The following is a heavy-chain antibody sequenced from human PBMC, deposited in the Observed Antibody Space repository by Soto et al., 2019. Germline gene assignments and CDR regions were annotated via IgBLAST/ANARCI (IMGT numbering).Heavy chain of an antibody. CDR2: ISYDGSNK. CDR3: ARDRGMVRGVIITFGYYYYGMDV. J-gene: IGHJ6*02. CDR1: GFTFSSYA. V-gene: IGHV3-30-3*01. Sequence: GGSLRLSCAASGFTFSSYAMHWVRQAPGKGLEWVAVISYDGSNKYYADSVKGRFTISRDNSKNTLYLQMNSLRAEDTAVYYCARDRGMVRGVIITFGYYYYGMDVWAQGTTVTGSS. D-gene: IGHD3-10*01.